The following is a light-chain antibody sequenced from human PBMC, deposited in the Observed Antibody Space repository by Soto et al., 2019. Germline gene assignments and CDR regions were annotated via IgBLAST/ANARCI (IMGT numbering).Light chain of an antibody. J-gene: IGLJ1*01. CDR1: NTNIGNHF. Sequence: QSVLTQPPSLFAAPGQNVTISCSGSNTNIGNHFVSWYQQLPGTAPRLLIYDNDNRPSGIPDRFSGSKSGTSASLGITGLQTGDEADYYCFSSSTKISRHVLGTGTKLTVL. CDR2: DND. CDR3: FSSSTKISRHV. V-gene: IGLV1-51*01.